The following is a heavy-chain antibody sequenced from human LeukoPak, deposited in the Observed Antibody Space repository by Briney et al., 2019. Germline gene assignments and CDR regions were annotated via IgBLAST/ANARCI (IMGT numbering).Heavy chain of an antibody. Sequence: GGSLRLSCAASGFTFSNYWMSWVRQAPGKGLEWVANIKKDGSERYYVDSVKGRFTISRDNAKNSMYLQMNSLRAEDTAVYYCARGLYSSTTYYFDYWGQGTLVTVSS. CDR2: IKKDGSER. J-gene: IGHJ4*02. CDR3: ARGLYSSTTYYFDY. D-gene: IGHD6-13*01. V-gene: IGHV3-7*03. CDR1: GFTFSNYW.